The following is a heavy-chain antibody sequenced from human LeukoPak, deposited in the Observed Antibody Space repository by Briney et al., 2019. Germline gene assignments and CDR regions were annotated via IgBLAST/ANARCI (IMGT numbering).Heavy chain of an antibody. Sequence: SVKVSCKASGGTFSSYAISWVRQAPGQGLEWMGRIIPIFGTANYAQKFQGRVTMTADESTSTAYVELSSLRSEDTAVYYCARSGYSSSWSWYYFDYWGQGTLVTVSS. V-gene: IGHV1-69*13. CDR2: IIPIFGTA. CDR1: GGTFSSYA. CDR3: ARSGYSSSWSWYYFDY. J-gene: IGHJ4*02. D-gene: IGHD6-13*01.